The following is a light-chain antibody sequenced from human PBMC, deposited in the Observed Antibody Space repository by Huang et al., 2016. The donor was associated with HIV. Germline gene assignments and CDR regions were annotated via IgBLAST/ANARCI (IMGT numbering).Light chain of an antibody. CDR1: QSVSSN. J-gene: IGKJ1*01. CDR3: QQYNNWPPGT. Sequence: EIVMTQSPAALSVSPGKRATLSCSASQSVSSNLAWYTQKPGQGPRLLISGASTRATGSPARFSGSGSGTEVTLTISSLQSEDFAVYYCQQYNNWPPGTFGQGTKVEIK. V-gene: IGKV3-15*01. CDR2: GAS.